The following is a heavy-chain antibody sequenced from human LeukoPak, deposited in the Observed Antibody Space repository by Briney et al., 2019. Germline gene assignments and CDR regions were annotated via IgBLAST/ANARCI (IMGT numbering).Heavy chain of an antibody. J-gene: IGHJ4*02. CDR3: ARGLGSPGYSSSWYGY. V-gene: IGHV4-34*01. D-gene: IGHD6-13*01. CDR2: INHSGST. Sequence: SETLSLTCAVYGGSFSGYYWSWIRQPPGKGLEWIGEINHSGSTNYNPSLKSRVTISVDTSKNQFSLKLSSVTAADTAVYYWARGLGSPGYSSSWYGYWGQGTLVTVSS. CDR1: GGSFSGYY.